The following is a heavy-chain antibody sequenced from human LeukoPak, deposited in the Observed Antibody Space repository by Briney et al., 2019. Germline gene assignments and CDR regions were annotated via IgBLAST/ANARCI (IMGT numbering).Heavy chain of an antibody. CDR2: ISSSSSYI. CDR3: ARSRAGYSSSWAMMNFDY. D-gene: IGHD6-13*01. V-gene: IGHV3-21*01. J-gene: IGHJ4*02. Sequence: PGGSPRLSCAASGFTFSSYSMNWVRQAPGKGLEWVSSISSSSSYIYYADSVKGRFTISRDNAKNSLYLQMNSLRAEDTAVYYCARSRAGYSSSWAMMNFDYWGQGTLVTVSS. CDR1: GFTFSSYS.